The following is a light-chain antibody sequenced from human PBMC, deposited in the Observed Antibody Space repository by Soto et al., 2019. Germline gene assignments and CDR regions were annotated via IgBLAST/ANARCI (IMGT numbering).Light chain of an antibody. V-gene: IGLV2-14*01. CDR2: EVT. J-gene: IGLJ3*02. CDR1: SSDVGGYDH. CDR3: SSFRSSLNWV. Sequence: QSALTQPASVSGSPGQSITISCTGTSSDVGGYDHVSWYQQHPGKAPKLIIYEVTNRPSGVSNRFSGSKSGNTASLTISGLQAEDEADYYCSSFRSSLNWVFGGGTKLTVL.